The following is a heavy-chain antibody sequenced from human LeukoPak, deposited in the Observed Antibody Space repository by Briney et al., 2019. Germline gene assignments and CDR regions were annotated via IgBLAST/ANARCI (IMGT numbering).Heavy chain of an antibody. J-gene: IGHJ4*02. CDR1: GFTFSSYW. CDR3: ARFIYSSGWAVDY. Sequence: PGGSLRLSCAASGFTFSSYWMTWVRQAPGKGLEWVANIKQDGSEKHYADSVKGRFTISRDNAKNSLHLQMNSLGADDTAVYYCARFIYSSGWAVDYWGQGSLVTVSS. D-gene: IGHD6-19*01. CDR2: IKQDGSEK. V-gene: IGHV3-7*03.